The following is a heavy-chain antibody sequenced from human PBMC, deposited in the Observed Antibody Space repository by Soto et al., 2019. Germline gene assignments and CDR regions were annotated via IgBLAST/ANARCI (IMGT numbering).Heavy chain of an antibody. CDR3: AKDLREMATIRPDY. CDR1: GFTFSTYS. CDR2: ISYYSGSI. D-gene: IGHD5-12*01. V-gene: IGHV3-NL1*01. J-gene: IGHJ4*02. Sequence: SCEGSGFTFSTYSMNWVRQAPGKGLEWVSGISYYSGSIGYADSVKGRFTISRENSKNMVYLQMNSLRAEDTAVYYCAKDLREMATIRPDYWGQGILVTVSS.